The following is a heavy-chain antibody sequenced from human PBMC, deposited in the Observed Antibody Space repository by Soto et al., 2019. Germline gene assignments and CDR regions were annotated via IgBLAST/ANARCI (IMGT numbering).Heavy chain of an antibody. J-gene: IGHJ4*02. V-gene: IGHV4-59*08. Sequence: SETLSLTCTVSGGFISNYYWSWIRQPPGKGLEWIGYIYYSGSTNYNPSLKSRVTISVDTSKNQFSLKLSSVTAADTAVYYCARSPLYYYDSSGGFSYYFDYWGQGTLVTSPQ. D-gene: IGHD3-22*01. CDR2: IYYSGST. CDR3: ARSPLYYYDSSGGFSYYFDY. CDR1: GGFISNYY.